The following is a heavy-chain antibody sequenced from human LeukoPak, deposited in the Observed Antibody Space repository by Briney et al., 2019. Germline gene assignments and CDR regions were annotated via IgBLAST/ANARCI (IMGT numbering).Heavy chain of an antibody. V-gene: IGHV3-64*01. J-gene: IGHJ6*02. Sequence: GGSLRLSCAASGFTFSSYAMHWVRQAPGKGLEYVSAISSNGGSTNYANSVKGRFTISRDNSKNTLYLQMGSLRAEDMAVYYCERGRNQGYYACMDVWDQGTTVIVSS. CDR1: GFTFSSYA. CDR3: ERGRNQGYYACMDV. D-gene: IGHD1-14*01. CDR2: ISSNGGST.